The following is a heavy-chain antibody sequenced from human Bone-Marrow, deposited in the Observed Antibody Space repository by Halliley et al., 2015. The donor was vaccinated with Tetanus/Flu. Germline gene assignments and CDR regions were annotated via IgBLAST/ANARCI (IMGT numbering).Heavy chain of an antibody. V-gene: IGHV3-23*01. J-gene: IGHJ4*02. D-gene: IGHD6-6*01. Sequence: SLRLSCVGSGFTFSNSAMNWVRQAPGKGLEWLSSISGSGGTKDYADSVKGRLTVSRDNSKNMLYLEMNSLRAGDTAVYYCAKSPHLNAALDFWGQGTLVTVSS. CDR1: GFTFSNSA. CDR2: ISGSGGTK. CDR3: AKSPHLNAALDF.